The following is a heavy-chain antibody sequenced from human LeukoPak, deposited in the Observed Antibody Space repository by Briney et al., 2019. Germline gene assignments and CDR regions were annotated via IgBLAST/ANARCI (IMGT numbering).Heavy chain of an antibody. CDR3: ASGCSGGSCYSGDAFDI. J-gene: IGHJ3*02. D-gene: IGHD2-15*01. CDR2: ISSSSSYL. Sequence: GGSLRLSCAASGFTFSSYSMNWVRQAPGKGLEWVSSISSSSSYLYYADSVKGGFTISRDNAKNSLYLQMNSLRAEDTAVYYCASGCSGGSCYSGDAFDIWGQGTMVTVSS. CDR1: GFTFSSYS. V-gene: IGHV3-21*01.